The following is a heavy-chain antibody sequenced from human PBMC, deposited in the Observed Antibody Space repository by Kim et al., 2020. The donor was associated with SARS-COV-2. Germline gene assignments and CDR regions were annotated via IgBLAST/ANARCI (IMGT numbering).Heavy chain of an antibody. D-gene: IGHD6-6*01. CDR1: GGSISSSSYY. CDR3: ARQWRRIAARRIHYGMDV. CDR2: IYYSGST. V-gene: IGHV4-39*01. Sequence: SETLSLTCTVSGGSISSSSYYWGWIRQPPGKGLEWIGSIYYSGSTYYNPSLKSRVTISVDTSKNQFSLKLSSVTAADTAVYYCARQWRRIAARRIHYGMDVWGQGTTVTVSS. J-gene: IGHJ6*02.